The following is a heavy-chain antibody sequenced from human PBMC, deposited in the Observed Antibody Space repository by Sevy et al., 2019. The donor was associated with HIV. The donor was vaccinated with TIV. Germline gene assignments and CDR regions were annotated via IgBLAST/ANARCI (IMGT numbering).Heavy chain of an antibody. D-gene: IGHD2-15*01. CDR1: GFTFSSYS. CDR2: ISSSSTI. J-gene: IGHJ3*02. V-gene: IGHV3-48*01. Sequence: GGSLRLSCAASGFTFSSYSMNWVRQAPGKGLEWVSYISSSSTIYYADSVKGRFTISRDNAKNSLYLQMNSLRAEDTAGYYCARVGIVVGGAFDIWGQGTMVTVSS. CDR3: ARVGIVVGGAFDI.